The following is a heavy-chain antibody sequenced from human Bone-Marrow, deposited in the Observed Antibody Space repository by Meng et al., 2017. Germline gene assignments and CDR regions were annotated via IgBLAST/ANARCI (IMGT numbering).Heavy chain of an antibody. J-gene: IGHJ3*02. CDR2: INPKSGDT. CDR3: ARDRGYYDSSGYYGDDAFDI. Sequence: ASVKVSCKPSGYNFPDYYIHWVRRAPGQGLEWMGRINPKSGDTHYAQKFQARVTMTGDTSISTAYMELSGLRSDDTAMYYCARDRGYYDSSGYYGDDAFDIWGQGTMVTVSS. V-gene: IGHV1-2*06. CDR1: GYNFPDYY. D-gene: IGHD3-22*01.